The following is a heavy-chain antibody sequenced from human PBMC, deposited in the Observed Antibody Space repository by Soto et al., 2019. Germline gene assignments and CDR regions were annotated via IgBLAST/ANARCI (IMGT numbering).Heavy chain of an antibody. Sequence: GGSLRLSCAASGFTFSNYIMHWVRQAPGKGLEWVAIILHDGNNKYYADSVQGRLTISRDNAKNTLYLQMNSLRAEDTAVYYCVRGDGDYNDGNGYLARHWGQGTLVTVSS. CDR2: ILHDGNNK. CDR1: GFTFSNYI. D-gene: IGHD5-18*01. J-gene: IGHJ4*02. V-gene: IGHV3-30-3*01. CDR3: VRGDGDYNDGNGYLARH.